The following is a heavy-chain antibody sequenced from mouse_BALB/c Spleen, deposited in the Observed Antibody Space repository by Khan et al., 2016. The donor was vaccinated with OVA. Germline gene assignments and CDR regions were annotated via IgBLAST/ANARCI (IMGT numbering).Heavy chain of an antibody. J-gene: IGHJ2*01. CDR3: AKLRVFYFDY. V-gene: IGHV2-3*01. CDR1: GFSLTSNG. Sequence: QVQLKESGPGLVAPSQSLSITCTVSGFSLTSNGVSWVRQPPGKGLEWLGVIWGDGSINYHSVLKSSLSISKDNSKSQGFLKLSSLQTDDTATYYCAKLRVFYFDYWGQGTTLTVSS. CDR2: IWGDGSI.